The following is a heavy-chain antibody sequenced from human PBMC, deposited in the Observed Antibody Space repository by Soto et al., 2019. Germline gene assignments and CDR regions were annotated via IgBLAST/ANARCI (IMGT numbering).Heavy chain of an antibody. CDR3: ARYYYARAHYGDHFDY. V-gene: IGHV1-3*04. Sequence: QVQLVQSGAEVRKPGASVKVSCETSGYSFSDYAIHWVRQAPGQGLEWMGWINIGSGTTKYSQRFQGRLTITTDTSASAAYMEMRSLRSEDTATYYCARYYYARAHYGDHFDYWGQGTLVTVSS. CDR2: INIGSGTT. D-gene: IGHD3-10*02. CDR1: GYSFSDYA. J-gene: IGHJ4*02.